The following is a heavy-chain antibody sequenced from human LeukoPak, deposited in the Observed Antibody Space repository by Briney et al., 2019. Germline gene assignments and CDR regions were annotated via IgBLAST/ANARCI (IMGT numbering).Heavy chain of an antibody. V-gene: IGHV3-53*01. CDR3: ARATLDN. Sequence: PGGSLRLSCAASGFTVGSTYISWVRQAPGKGLEWVSVIYSGGSTKYADSVKARFTISRDTSKNTVYLQMNNLRAEDTAVYYCARATLDNWGPGTLVTVSS. CDR1: GFTVGSTY. CDR2: IYSGGST. J-gene: IGHJ4*02.